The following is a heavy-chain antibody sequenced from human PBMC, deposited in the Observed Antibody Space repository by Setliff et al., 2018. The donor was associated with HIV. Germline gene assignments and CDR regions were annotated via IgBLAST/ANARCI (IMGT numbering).Heavy chain of an antibody. CDR2: ILYGGNT. Sequence: SETLSLTCTVSGGSVSSRGYYWGWIRQPPGKGPEWIANILYGGNTYYNPSLKSRVTISVDTSKNHFSLKLNSLTAADTAVYFCARPTTGVGGGAAFDIWGQGTMVTVSS. D-gene: IGHD2-8*01. V-gene: IGHV4-39*02. CDR1: GGSVSSRGYY. J-gene: IGHJ3*02. CDR3: ARPTTGVGGGAAFDI.